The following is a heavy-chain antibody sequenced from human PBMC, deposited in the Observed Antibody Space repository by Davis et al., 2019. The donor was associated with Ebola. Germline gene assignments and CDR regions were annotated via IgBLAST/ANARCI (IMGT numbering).Heavy chain of an antibody. CDR3: AKDMEGYGSGSFDY. CDR2: ITGSGEGT. CDR1: GFIFSSNG. V-gene: IGHV3-23*01. J-gene: IGHJ4*02. D-gene: IGHD3-10*01. Sequence: PGRSLRPSCAASGFIFSSNGMSWVRQAPGMGLECVSSITGSGEGTYYADSLRGRFTISRDNSKNTIYLQMSSLRAEDAAIYYCAKDMEGYGSGSFDYWGQGILVTVSS.